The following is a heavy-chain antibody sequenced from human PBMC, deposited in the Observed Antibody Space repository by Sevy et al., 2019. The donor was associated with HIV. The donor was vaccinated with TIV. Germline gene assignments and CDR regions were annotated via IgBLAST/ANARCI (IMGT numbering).Heavy chain of an antibody. D-gene: IGHD2-2*01. J-gene: IGHJ6*02. V-gene: IGHV3-7*03. CDR2: IKQDGSEK. CDR3: ARDPVTDCSSTSCYLGYYGMDV. CDR1: GFTFSNAW. Sequence: GGSLRLSCTASGFTFSNAWMSWVRQAPGKGLEWVANIKQDGSEKYYVDSVKGRFTISRDNAKNSLYLQMNSLRAEDTAVYYCARDPVTDCSSTSCYLGYYGMDVWGQGTTVTVSS.